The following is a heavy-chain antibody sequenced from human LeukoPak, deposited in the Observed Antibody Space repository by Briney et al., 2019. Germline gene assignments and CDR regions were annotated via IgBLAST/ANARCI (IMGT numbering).Heavy chain of an antibody. V-gene: IGHV3-23*01. J-gene: IGHJ4*02. Sequence: GGSLRLSCAASGFTFSSYAMNWVRQAPGKGLEWVSVISGSGGTYYADSVKGRFTISRSNSKNTLYLQMNNLRAEDTAIYYCAKKGLASAGRPPYFDYWGQGALVTVPS. D-gene: IGHD6-13*01. CDR1: GFTFSSYA. CDR3: AKKGLASAGRPPYFDY. CDR2: ISGSGGT.